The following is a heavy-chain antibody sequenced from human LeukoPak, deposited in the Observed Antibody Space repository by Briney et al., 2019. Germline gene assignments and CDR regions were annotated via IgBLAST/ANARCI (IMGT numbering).Heavy chain of an antibody. J-gene: IGHJ5*02. V-gene: IGHV3-7*01. CDR1: GFTFSTYW. CDR2: MNQDGSGR. D-gene: IGHD1-26*01. Sequence: GGSLRLSCTASGFTFSTYWMSWVRQAPGKGLEWVASMNQDGSGRHYSDSVKGRFTISRDNAKNSVSLQMNSLRVEDTALYYCTREDRVGGSLDAWGQGTPVTVSS. CDR3: TREDRVGGSLDA.